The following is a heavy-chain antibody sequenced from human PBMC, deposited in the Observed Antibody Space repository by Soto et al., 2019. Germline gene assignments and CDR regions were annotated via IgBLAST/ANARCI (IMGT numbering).Heavy chain of an antibody. CDR2: ITDSGTGT. Sequence: EVHLLESGGGLVHPGESLRLSCGASGFTFSSCVMTWVRQAPGKGLEWVSCITDSGTGTYYADSVKGRFTISRDNSKNTMYLQMSNLRVEDTGVYYCAKGLINGRWYAEVWGQGTLVTVSS. CDR1: GFTFSSCV. J-gene: IGHJ4*02. V-gene: IGHV3-23*01. CDR3: AKGLINGRWYAEV. D-gene: IGHD6-13*01.